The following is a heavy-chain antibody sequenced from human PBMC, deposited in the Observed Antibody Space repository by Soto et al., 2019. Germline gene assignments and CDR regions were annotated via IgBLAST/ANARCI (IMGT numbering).Heavy chain of an antibody. D-gene: IGHD3-9*01. CDR3: ARDRLANV. J-gene: IGHJ6*02. CDR2: ISSSASII. Sequence: GGSLRLSCAASGFTFSDYYMSWIRQAPGKGLEWISSISSSASIIYYGDSVKGRFTISRDNARNSLFLQVNSLRAEDTAVYYCARDRLANVWGQGTTVTVSS. CDR1: GFTFSDYY. V-gene: IGHV3-11*01.